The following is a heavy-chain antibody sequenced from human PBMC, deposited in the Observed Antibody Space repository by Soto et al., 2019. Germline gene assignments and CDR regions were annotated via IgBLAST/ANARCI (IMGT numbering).Heavy chain of an antibody. CDR1: GGTFSSYA. J-gene: IGHJ5*02. CDR2: IIPIFGTA. V-gene: IGHV1-69*13. Sequence: ASVKVSCKASGGTFSSYAISWVRQAPGQGLEWMGGIIPIFGTANYAQKFQGRVTITADESTSTAYVELSSLRSEDTAVYYCASSPYYYDSSGYWFDPWGQGTLVTVSS. CDR3: ASSPYYYDSSGYWFDP. D-gene: IGHD3-22*01.